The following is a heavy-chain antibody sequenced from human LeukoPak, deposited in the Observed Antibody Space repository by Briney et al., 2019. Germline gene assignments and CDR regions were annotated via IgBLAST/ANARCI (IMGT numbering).Heavy chain of an antibody. CDR3: ASGRGLYSFYAFAI. Sequence: SETLSLTCTVSGASVTSYYWSWIRQPPGKGLEWIGYIYYSGSTNYNPSLESRVTISVDTSKKQFSLMLSSVTAADTAVYSCASGRGLYSFYAFAIWGQGTMVTVSS. D-gene: IGHD5-18*01. CDR1: GASVTSYY. V-gene: IGHV4-59*02. CDR2: IYYSGST. J-gene: IGHJ3*02.